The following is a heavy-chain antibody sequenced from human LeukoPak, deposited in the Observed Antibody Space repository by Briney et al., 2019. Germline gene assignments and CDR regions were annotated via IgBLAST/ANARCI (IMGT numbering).Heavy chain of an antibody. CDR1: DFSFITYA. Sequence: TGGSLRLSCAASDFSFITYAMSWVRQAPGKGLEWVSGINWNGGSTGYADSVEGRFTISRDNAKNSQYLQMNSLRVEDTALYYCARAQTYGDSRLLLDFWGQGTLVTVSS. CDR3: ARAQTYGDSRLLLDF. J-gene: IGHJ4*02. D-gene: IGHD4-17*01. V-gene: IGHV3-20*04. CDR2: INWNGGST.